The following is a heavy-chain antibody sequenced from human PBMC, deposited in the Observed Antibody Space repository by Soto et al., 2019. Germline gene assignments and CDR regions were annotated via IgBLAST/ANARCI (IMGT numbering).Heavy chain of an antibody. CDR3: AHSGYYDSYDYYGMDV. D-gene: IGHD3-22*01. Sequence: QLTLKESGPTLVKPTQTLTLTCTFSGFSLSTSGVGVGWIRQPPGKALEWLALIYWDDDKRYSPSLKSRLTNTKDSSKNQVVLTMTNMDPVDTATYYCAHSGYYDSYDYYGMDVWGQGTTVTVSS. J-gene: IGHJ6*02. CDR1: GFSLSTSGVG. V-gene: IGHV2-5*02. CDR2: IYWDDDK.